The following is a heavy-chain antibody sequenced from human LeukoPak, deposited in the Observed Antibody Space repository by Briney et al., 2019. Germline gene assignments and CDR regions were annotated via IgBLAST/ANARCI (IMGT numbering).Heavy chain of an antibody. Sequence: TASETLSLTCTVSGGSISSSSYYWGWIRQPPGKGLEWIGSIYYSGSTYYNPSLKSRVTISVDTSKNQFSLKLSSVTAADTAVYYCATSTGATTYLSNDYWGQGILVAVSS. CDR2: IYYSGST. CDR3: ATSTGATTYLSNDY. CDR1: GGSISSSSYY. J-gene: IGHJ4*02. V-gene: IGHV4-39*01. D-gene: IGHD1-26*01.